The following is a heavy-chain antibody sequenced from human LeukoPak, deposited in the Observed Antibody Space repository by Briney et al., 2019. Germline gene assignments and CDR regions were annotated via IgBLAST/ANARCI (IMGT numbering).Heavy chain of an antibody. Sequence: SETLSLTCTVSGGSISSSSFYWGWIRQPPGKGLEWIGSIYYTGSTYYNPPLKSRVTISVDTSKNQFSLKLSSVTAADTALYYCARQQSRALWFGEDYFDYWGQGTLVTVSS. CDR1: GGSISSSSFY. V-gene: IGHV4-39*01. D-gene: IGHD3-10*01. CDR2: IYYTGST. J-gene: IGHJ4*02. CDR3: ARQQSRALWFGEDYFDY.